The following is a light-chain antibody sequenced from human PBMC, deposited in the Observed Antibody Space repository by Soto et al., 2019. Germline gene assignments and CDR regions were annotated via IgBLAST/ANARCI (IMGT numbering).Light chain of an antibody. CDR1: QSVLYSSNNKNY. CDR2: WAF. CDR3: QQYYSTPLP. J-gene: IGKJ4*01. V-gene: IGKV4-1*01. Sequence: DVVMTQSPDSLAVSLGERATINCKSSQSVLYSSNNKNYLAWYQQKPGQPPKLLIYWAFTRESGVPDRFSGSGSGTDFTLTISSLQDEDVAVYYCQQYYSTPLPFGGGTKVEIK.